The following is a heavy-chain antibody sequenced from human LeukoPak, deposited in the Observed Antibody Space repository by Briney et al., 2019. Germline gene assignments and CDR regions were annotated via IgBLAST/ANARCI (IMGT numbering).Heavy chain of an antibody. CDR2: ITDSGIST. Sequence: GGSLRLSCAASGFTFNSYAMAWVRQAPEKGLEWVSSITDSGISTYYADSVKGRFTISRDNSKNTLYLQMNSLRAEDTAVYYCAKRGAAAGAQHFDYWGQGTLVTVSS. J-gene: IGHJ4*02. CDR3: AKRGAAAGAQHFDY. D-gene: IGHD6-13*01. CDR1: GFTFNSYA. V-gene: IGHV3-23*01.